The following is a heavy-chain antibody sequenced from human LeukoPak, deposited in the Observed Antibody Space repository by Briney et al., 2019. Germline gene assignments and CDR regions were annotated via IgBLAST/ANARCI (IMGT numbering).Heavy chain of an antibody. V-gene: IGHV4-61*02. CDR2: IYTSGST. CDR1: GGSISSGSYY. Sequence: PSETLSLTCTVSGGSISSGSYYWSWIRQPAGTGLEWIGRIYTSGSTNYNPSLKSRVTISVDTSKSHFSLKLSSVTAADTAVYYCARYDTSGAFDIWGQGTTVTVSS. CDR3: ARYDTSGAFDI. J-gene: IGHJ3*02. D-gene: IGHD3-9*01.